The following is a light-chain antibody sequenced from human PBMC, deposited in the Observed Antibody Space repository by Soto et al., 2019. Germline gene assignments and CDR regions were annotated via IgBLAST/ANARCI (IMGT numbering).Light chain of an antibody. CDR3: CSYAGSSTYV. J-gene: IGLJ1*01. CDR1: SSDVGSYNL. Sequence: QSALTQPASVSGSPGQSITISCTGTSSDVGSYNLVSWYQQHPGKAPKLMIYEVTQRPSGVSNRFSGSKSDNTASLTISGPQAKDEADYYCCSYAGSSTYVFGTGTKVTV. V-gene: IGLV2-23*02. CDR2: EVT.